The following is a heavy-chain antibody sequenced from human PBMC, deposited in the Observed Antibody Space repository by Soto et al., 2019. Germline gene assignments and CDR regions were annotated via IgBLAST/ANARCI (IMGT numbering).Heavy chain of an antibody. CDR2: ISWNSGSI. CDR3: AKDSGYDSSGYPHDAFDI. CDR1: GFTFDDYA. V-gene: IGHV3-9*01. Sequence: LGGSLRLSCAASGFTFDDYAMHWVRQAPGKGLEWVSGISWNSGSIGYAASVKGRFTISRDNAKNSLYLQMNSLRAEDTALYYCAKDSGYDSSGYPHDAFDIWGQGTMVTVSS. J-gene: IGHJ3*02. D-gene: IGHD3-22*01.